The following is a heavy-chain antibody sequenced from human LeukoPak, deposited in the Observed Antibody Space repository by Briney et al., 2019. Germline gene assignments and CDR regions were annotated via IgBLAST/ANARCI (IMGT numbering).Heavy chain of an antibody. CDR1: GGTFSSYA. J-gene: IGHJ4*02. Sequence: ASVKVSCKASGGTFSSYAISWVRQAPGQGLEWMGRIIPILGIANYAQKFQGRVTITADKSPSTAYMELSSLRSEDTAVYYCARVPYCSGGSCLFDYWGQGTLVTVSS. D-gene: IGHD2-15*01. V-gene: IGHV1-69*04. CDR3: ARVPYCSGGSCLFDY. CDR2: IIPILGIA.